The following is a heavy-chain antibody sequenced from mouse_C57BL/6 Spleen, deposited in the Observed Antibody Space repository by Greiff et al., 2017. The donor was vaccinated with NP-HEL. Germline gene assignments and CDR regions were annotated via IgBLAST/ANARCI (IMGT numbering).Heavy chain of an antibody. V-gene: IGHV2-6-1*01. J-gene: IGHJ1*03. CDR3: ARHDYGNYWYFDV. Sequence: QVQLKESGPGLVAPSQSLSITCTVSGFSLTSYGVHWVRQPPGKGLEWLVVIWSDGSTTYNSALKSRLSISKYNSKSQVFLKMNSLQTDDTAMYYCARHDYGNYWYFDVWGTGTTVTVSS. CDR1: GFSLTSYG. D-gene: IGHD2-1*01. CDR2: IWSDGST.